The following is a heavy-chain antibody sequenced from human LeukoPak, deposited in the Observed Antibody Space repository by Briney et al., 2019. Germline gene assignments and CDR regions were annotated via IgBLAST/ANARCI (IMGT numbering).Heavy chain of an antibody. J-gene: IGHJ4*02. CDR3: ARPGGAIRPFDY. V-gene: IGHV4-39*01. CDR1: GGSNSSSSYY. CDR2: IYYSGST. Sequence: PSETLSLTCTVSGGSNSSSSYYWGWIRQPPGTGLEWLGSIYYSGSTYYNPSLKSRVTISVDTSKNQFSLKLSSVTAADTAVYYCARPGGAIRPFDYWGQGTLVTVSS. D-gene: IGHD3-10*01.